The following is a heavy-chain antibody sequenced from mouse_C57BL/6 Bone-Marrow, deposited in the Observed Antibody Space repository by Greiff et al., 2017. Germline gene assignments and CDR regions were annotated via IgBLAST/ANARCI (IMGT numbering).Heavy chain of an antibody. CDR2: IYPGNSDP. D-gene: IGHD2-4*01. CDR1: GYTFTSYW. J-gene: IGHJ3*01. V-gene: IGHV1-5*01. CDR3: TRDDYDGWFAY. Sequence: VQLQQSGTVLARPGASVKMSCKTSGYTFTSYWMHWVKQRPGQGLEWIGAIYPGNSDPSYNQKFTGKANLTAVTSASTAYMELISLTNEDSAVYYCTRDDYDGWFAYWGQGTLVTVSA.